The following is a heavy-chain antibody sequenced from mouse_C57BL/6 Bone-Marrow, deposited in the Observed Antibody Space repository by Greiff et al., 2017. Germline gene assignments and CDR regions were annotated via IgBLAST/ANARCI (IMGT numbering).Heavy chain of an antibody. V-gene: IGHV14-4*01. J-gene: IGHJ2*01. CDR1: GFNIKDDY. CDR2: IDPENGDT. Sequence: EVQLQQSGAELVRPGASVKLSCTASGFNIKDDYMHWVKQRPEQGLEWIGWIDPENGDTEYASKFQGKATITADTSSNTAYLQLSSLTSEDTAVXYCTTLAHFDYWGQGTTLTVSA. CDR3: TTLAHFDY.